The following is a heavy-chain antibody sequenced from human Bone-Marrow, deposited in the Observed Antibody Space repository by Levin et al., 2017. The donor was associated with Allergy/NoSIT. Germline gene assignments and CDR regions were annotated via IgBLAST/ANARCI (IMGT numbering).Heavy chain of an antibody. J-gene: IGHJ4*02. CDR3: ARGRLTGYDIKFSH. V-gene: IGHV3-21*01. CDR2: ISSDSNYV. D-gene: IGHD5-12*01. CDR1: GFIFRKYS. Sequence: PGGSLRLSCEGSGFIFRKYSMNWVRQSPGKGLEWLSVISSDSNYVAESESVKGRFIISRDDAKSSLFLQMNSLRADDTGVYYCARGRLTGYDIKFSHWGQGARVTVSS.